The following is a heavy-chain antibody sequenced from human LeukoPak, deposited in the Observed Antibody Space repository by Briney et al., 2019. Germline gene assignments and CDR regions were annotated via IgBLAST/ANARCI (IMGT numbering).Heavy chain of an antibody. J-gene: IGHJ5*02. Sequence: ASVKVSCKASGYTFTSYGISWVRQAPGQGLEWMGWISAYNGNTNYAQKFQGRVTITADKSTSTAYMELSSLRSEDTAVYYCARGPVTMTVADGWFDPWGQGTLVTVSS. CDR1: GYTFTSYG. CDR2: ISAYNGNT. V-gene: IGHV1-18*01. D-gene: IGHD3-22*01. CDR3: ARGPVTMTVADGWFDP.